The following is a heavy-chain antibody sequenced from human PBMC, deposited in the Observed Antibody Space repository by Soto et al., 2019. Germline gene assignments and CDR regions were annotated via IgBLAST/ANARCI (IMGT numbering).Heavy chain of an antibody. CDR3: ARGLGYCSGGSCYSRYYYGMDV. D-gene: IGHD2-15*01. CDR2: IYYSGST. Sequence: QVQLQESGPGLVKPSQTLSLTCTVSGGSISSGGYYWSWIRQHPGKGLEWIGYIYYSGSTYYNPSRKSRVTISVDTSKNQFSLKLSSVTAADPAVYYCARGLGYCSGGSCYSRYYYGMDVWGQGTTVTVSS. CDR1: GGSISSGGYY. V-gene: IGHV4-31*03. J-gene: IGHJ6*02.